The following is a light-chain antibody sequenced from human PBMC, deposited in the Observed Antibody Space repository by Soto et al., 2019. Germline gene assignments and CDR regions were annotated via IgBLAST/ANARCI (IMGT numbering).Light chain of an antibody. CDR3: QHYGTSMWT. J-gene: IGKJ1*01. CDR2: DTS. CDR1: QSVSSSS. Sequence: EIVLTQSPGTLSLSLRGRATLXXRASQSVSSSSLSWYQQKPGQAPRVXIYDTSSRATDIPDRFSGSGSGTDFTLTISRLEPEDFTVYYCQHYGTSMWTFGQGTKVDIK. V-gene: IGKV3-20*01.